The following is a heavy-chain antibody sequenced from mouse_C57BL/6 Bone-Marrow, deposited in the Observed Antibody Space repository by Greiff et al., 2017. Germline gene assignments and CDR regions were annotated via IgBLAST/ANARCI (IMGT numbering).Heavy chain of an antibody. CDR1: GFSLTSYG. V-gene: IGHV2-6-1*01. J-gene: IGHJ4*01. CDR3: ARHDPLSTVVAPDAMDY. D-gene: IGHD1-1*01. CDR2: IWSDGST. Sequence: QVQLKESGPGLVAPSQSLSITCTVSGFSLTSYGVHWVRQPPGKGLEWLVVIWSDGSTTYNSALKSRLSISKDNSKSQVFLKMNSLQTDDTAMYYCARHDPLSTVVAPDAMDYWGQGTSGTVSS.